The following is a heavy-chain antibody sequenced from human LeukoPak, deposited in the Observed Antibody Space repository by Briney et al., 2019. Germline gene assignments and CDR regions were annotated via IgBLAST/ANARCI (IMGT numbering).Heavy chain of an antibody. Sequence: PSETLSLTCTVSGGSISSGDYYWSWIRQPPGQGLEWTGYIYYSGSTYYNPSLKSRVTISVDTSKNQFSLKLSSVTAADTAVYYCARDIVIRGVMRYYYYYGMDVWGQGTTVTVSS. V-gene: IGHV4-30-4*01. CDR2: IYYSGST. J-gene: IGHJ6*02. CDR3: ARDIVIRGVMRYYYYYGMDV. CDR1: GGSISSGDYY. D-gene: IGHD3-10*01.